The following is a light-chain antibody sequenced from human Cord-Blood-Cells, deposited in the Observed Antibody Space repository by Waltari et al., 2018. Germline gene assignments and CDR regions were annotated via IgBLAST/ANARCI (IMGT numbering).Light chain of an antibody. V-gene: IGLV2-23*01. J-gene: IGLJ2*01. CDR2: EGS. Sequence: QSALTQPASVSGSPGPSITISCTGTSRDVGSYNLFSWYQQHPGKAPKLIIYEGSKRPSGVSNRFSGSKSGNTASLTISGLQAEDEADYYCCSYAGSSTPVVFGGGTKLTVL. CDR1: SRDVGSYNL. CDR3: CSYAGSSTPVV.